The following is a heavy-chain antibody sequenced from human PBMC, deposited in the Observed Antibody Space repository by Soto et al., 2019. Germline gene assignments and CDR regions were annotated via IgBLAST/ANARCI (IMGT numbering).Heavy chain of an antibody. D-gene: IGHD3-22*01. CDR1: GFTFSSYA. CDR3: ARGTKYYYDSSGYGG. V-gene: IGHV3-30-3*01. Sequence: QVQLVESGGGVVQPGRSLRLSCAASGFTFSSYAMHWVRQAPGKGLEWVAVISYDGSNKYYADSVKGRFTISRDNSKNPLYLQMNSLRAEDTAVYYCARGTKYYYDSSGYGGWGQGTLVTVSS. CDR2: ISYDGSNK. J-gene: IGHJ4*02.